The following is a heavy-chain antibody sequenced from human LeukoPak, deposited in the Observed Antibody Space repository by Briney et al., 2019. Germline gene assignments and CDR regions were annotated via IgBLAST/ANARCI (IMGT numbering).Heavy chain of an antibody. Sequence: GGSLRLSCAASGVTFSSYSMNWVRQAPGKGLEWVSSISSSSSYIYYADSVKGRFTISRDNAKNSLYLQMNSLRAEDTAVYYCAKDTSVGAFDIWGQGTMVTVSS. D-gene: IGHD5/OR15-5a*01. CDR1: GVTFSSYS. CDR3: AKDTSVGAFDI. V-gene: IGHV3-21*04. J-gene: IGHJ3*02. CDR2: ISSSSSYI.